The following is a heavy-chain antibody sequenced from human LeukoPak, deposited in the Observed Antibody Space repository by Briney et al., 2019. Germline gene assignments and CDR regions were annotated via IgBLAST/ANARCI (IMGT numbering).Heavy chain of an antibody. CDR3: ATVHMATLMY. CDR2: VRSDIKYQ. CDR1: GLRFSNHG. J-gene: IGHJ4*02. D-gene: IGHD5-24*01. Sequence: GGSLRLSCLVSGLRFSNHGMHWVRQAPGKGLEWVAFVRSDIKYQHYADFVRGQFTISRDDSKNTVYLQMNSLRPEDTAVYYCATVHMATLMYWGQGTLVTVSS. V-gene: IGHV3-30*02.